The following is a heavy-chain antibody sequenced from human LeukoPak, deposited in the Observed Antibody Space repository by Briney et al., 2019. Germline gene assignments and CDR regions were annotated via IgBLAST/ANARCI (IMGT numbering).Heavy chain of an antibody. J-gene: IGHJ4*02. CDR1: GGSISSYY. Sequence: SETLSLTCTVSGGSISSYYWSWIRQPAGKGLEWIGRIYTSGSTNYNPSLKSRVNMSVDTSKNQFSLKLSSVTAADTAVYYCARLAVEYYYGSGSYYPYYFDYWGQGTLVTVSS. D-gene: IGHD3-10*01. V-gene: IGHV4-4*07. CDR2: IYTSGST. CDR3: ARLAVEYYYGSGSYYPYYFDY.